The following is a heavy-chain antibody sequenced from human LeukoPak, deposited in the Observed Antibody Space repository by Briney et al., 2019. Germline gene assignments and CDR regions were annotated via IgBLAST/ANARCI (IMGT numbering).Heavy chain of an antibody. J-gene: IGHJ4*02. CDR2: ISWNSGSI. V-gene: IGHV3-9*01. CDR3: AKASVVVPPFFDY. D-gene: IGHD2-2*01. CDR1: GFTFDDYA. Sequence: GGSLRLSCVASGFTFDDYAMHWVRQAPGKGLEWVSGISWNSGSIGYADSVKGRFTISRDNAKNSLYLQMNSLRAEDTALYYCAKASVVVPPFFDYWGQGTLVTVSS.